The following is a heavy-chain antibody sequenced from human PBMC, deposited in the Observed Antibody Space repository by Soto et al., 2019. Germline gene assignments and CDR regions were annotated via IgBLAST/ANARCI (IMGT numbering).Heavy chain of an antibody. D-gene: IGHD2-2*01. J-gene: IGHJ3*02. Sequence: HPGGSLRLSCAASGFTVSNNYMTWVRQSPGKGLECVSDIYSGGSTYYADSVRGRFTISRDNTKNTLYLQMNSLRAEDTAVYYCAKDQEVIVVVPAAMGRVAFDIWGQGTMVTVSS. CDR2: IYSGGST. CDR1: GFTVSNNY. CDR3: AKDQEVIVVVPAAMGRVAFDI. V-gene: IGHV3-53*01.